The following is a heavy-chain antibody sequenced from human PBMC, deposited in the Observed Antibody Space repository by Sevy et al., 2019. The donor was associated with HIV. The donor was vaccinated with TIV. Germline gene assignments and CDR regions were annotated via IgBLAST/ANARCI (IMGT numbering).Heavy chain of an antibody. Sequence: SETLSLTCTVSGDSIATGDYYWTWIRQHPEKGLEWIGFFYSRGSPCYNPSLESRVTISVDMSKNQFSLKLASVTAADMAMYYCARDYGVGRWFDPWGQGTLVTVSS. J-gene: IGHJ5*02. CDR1: GDSIATGDYY. CDR2: FYSRGSP. V-gene: IGHV4-31*03. CDR3: ARDYGVGRWFDP. D-gene: IGHD4-17*01.